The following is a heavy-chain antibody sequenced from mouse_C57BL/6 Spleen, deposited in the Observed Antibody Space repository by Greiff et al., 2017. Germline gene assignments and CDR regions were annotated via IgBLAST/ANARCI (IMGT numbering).Heavy chain of an antibody. J-gene: IGHJ1*03. Sequence: QVQLQQSGPELVKPGASVKISCKASGYAFSSSWMNWVKQRPGKGLEWIGRIYPGDGDTNYNGKFKGKATLTADKSSSTAYMQLSSLTSEDSAVYVCARKGGYDVAEYFDVGGTGTTVTVSS. CDR2: IYPGDGDT. CDR1: GYAFSSSW. CDR3: ARKGGYDVAEYFDV. D-gene: IGHD2-2*01. V-gene: IGHV1-82*01.